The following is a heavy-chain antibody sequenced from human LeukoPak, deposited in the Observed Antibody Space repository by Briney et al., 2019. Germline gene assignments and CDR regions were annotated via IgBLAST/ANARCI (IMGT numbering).Heavy chain of an antibody. D-gene: IGHD6-19*01. CDR3: ARGGWYPESFQH. J-gene: IGHJ1*01. CDR2: IYYSGST. CDR1: GGSISSYY. Sequence: SETLSLTCTVSGGSISSYYWNWIRQPPGKGLGWIGYIYYSGSTNYDPSLKSRVTISVDTSKNQFSLKLSSVTAADTAVYYCARGGWYPESFQHWGQGALVTVSS. V-gene: IGHV4-59*01.